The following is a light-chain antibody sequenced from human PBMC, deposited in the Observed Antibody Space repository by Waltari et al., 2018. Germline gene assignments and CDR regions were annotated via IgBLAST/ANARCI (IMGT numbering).Light chain of an antibody. CDR1: QTITNW. CDR3: QQYDNYPYT. Sequence: DIQMTQSPSTLSASVGDRVTITCRASQTITNWFAWYQQKLGEAPKLLSSKASTLDIGVPSRFSGSGSGTEFTLTISSLQPDDFATYYCQQYDNYPYTFGQGTKLEIK. J-gene: IGKJ2*01. V-gene: IGKV1-5*03. CDR2: KAS.